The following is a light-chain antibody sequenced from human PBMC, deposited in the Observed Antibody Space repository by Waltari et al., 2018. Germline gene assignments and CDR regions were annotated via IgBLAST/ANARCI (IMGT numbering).Light chain of an antibody. CDR3: QSFDSSHVV. Sequence: FMLTQPHSVSESPGKTVTISCTRSSGNIATNYVQWYQQSPGSAPTKVIYEDNQRPSGVPDRFSGSIDSSSNSASLIISGLKAEDEADYYCQSFDSSHVVFGGGTKLTVL. CDR1: SGNIATNY. J-gene: IGLJ2*01. CDR2: EDN. V-gene: IGLV6-57*03.